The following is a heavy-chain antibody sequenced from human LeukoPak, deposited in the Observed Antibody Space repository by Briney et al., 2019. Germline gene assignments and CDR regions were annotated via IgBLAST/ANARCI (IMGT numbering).Heavy chain of an antibody. CDR1: GVSISSGGYS. CDR3: ARGLGYCSGGSCYGGRYYFDY. J-gene: IGHJ4*02. CDR2: IYHSGST. Sequence: SETLSLTCAVSGVSISSGGYSWSWIRQPPGKGLEWIGYIYHSGSTYYNPSLKSRVTISVDRSKNQFSLKLSSVTAADTAVYYCARGLGYCSGGSCYGGRYYFDYWGQGTLVTVSS. V-gene: IGHV4-30-2*01. D-gene: IGHD2-15*01.